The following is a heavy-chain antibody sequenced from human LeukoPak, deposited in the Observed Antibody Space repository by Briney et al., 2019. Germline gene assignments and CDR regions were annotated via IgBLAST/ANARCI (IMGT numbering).Heavy chain of an antibody. CDR2: INHSGST. D-gene: IGHD4-17*01. V-gene: IGHV4-34*01. Sequence: PSETLSLTCAVYGGSFSGYYWSWIRQPPGKGLEWIGEINHSGSTNYNPSLKSRVTISVDTSKNQFSLKLSSVTAADTAVYYCAREDHGEQNFDYWGQGTLVTVSS. J-gene: IGHJ4*02. CDR3: AREDHGEQNFDY. CDR1: GGSFSGYY.